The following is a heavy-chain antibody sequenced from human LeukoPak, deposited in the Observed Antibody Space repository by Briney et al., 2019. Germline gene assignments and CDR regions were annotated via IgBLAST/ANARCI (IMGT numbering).Heavy chain of an antibody. CDR1: GGSISSYY. Sequence: SETLSLTCTVSGGSISSYYWSWIRQPPGKGLEWIGYIYYSGSTNYNPSLKSQVTISVDTSKNQFSLKLSSVTAADTAVYYCARNDFWSGYHLDYWGQGTLVTVSS. V-gene: IGHV4-59*12. CDR3: ARNDFWSGYHLDY. CDR2: IYYSGST. D-gene: IGHD3-3*01. J-gene: IGHJ4*02.